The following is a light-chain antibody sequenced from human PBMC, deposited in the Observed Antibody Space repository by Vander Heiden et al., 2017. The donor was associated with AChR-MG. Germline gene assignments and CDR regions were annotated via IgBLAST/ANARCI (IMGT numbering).Light chain of an antibody. CDR3: SSYTSSSTGVV. CDR2: EVS. V-gene: IGLV2-14*01. CDR1: SSDVGGYNY. J-gene: IGLJ2*01. Sequence: QSALTQPAYVSGSPGQSLTISCTGTSSDVGGYNYVSWYQQHPGKAPELMIYEVSNRPSGVSNRFSGSKSGNTASLTISGLQAEDEADYYCSSYTSSSTGVVFGGGTKLTVL.